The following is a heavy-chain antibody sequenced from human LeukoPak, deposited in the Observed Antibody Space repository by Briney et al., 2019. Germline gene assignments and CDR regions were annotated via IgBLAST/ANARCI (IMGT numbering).Heavy chain of an antibody. V-gene: IGHV1-2*02. CDR2: INPNSGGT. D-gene: IGHD1-26*01. Sequence: ASVTVSCKASGYTFTGYYMHWVRQAPGQGLEWMGWINPNSGGTNYAQKFQGRVTTTRDTSISTAYMELSRLRSDDTAVYYCARVKVGATIYYFDYWGQGTLVTVSS. CDR3: ARVKVGATIYYFDY. J-gene: IGHJ4*02. CDR1: GYTFTGYY.